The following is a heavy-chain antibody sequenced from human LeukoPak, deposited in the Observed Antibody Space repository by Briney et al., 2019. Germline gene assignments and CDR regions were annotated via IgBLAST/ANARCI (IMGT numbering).Heavy chain of an antibody. J-gene: IGHJ6*02. V-gene: IGHV4-59*01. D-gene: IGHD2-2*01. Sequence: GSLRLSCAASGFTFSSYAMSWIRQPPGNGLEWIGCIYYSGSTNYNPSLKSRVTISVDTSKNQFSLKLSSVTAADTAVYYCARHQLLSGRDYYYGMDVWGQGTTVTVSS. CDR2: IYYSGST. CDR3: ARHQLLSGRDYYYGMDV. CDR1: GFTFSSYA.